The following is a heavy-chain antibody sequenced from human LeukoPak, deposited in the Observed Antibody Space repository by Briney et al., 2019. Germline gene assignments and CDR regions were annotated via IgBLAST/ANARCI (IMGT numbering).Heavy chain of an antibody. D-gene: IGHD3-16*01. V-gene: IGHV4-59*01. CDR3: ARVAVFGDAFDI. Sequence: SETLSLTCTVSGGSISSYYWSWIRQPPGKRLEWIGYIYYSGSTNYNPSLKSRVTISVDTSKNQFSLKLSSVTAADTAVYYCARVAVFGDAFDIWGQGTMVTVSS. J-gene: IGHJ3*02. CDR2: IYYSGST. CDR1: GGSISSYY.